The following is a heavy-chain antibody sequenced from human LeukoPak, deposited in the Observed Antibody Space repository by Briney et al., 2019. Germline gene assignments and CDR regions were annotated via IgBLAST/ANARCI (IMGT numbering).Heavy chain of an antibody. V-gene: IGHV2-5*02. Sequence: SGPTLVNPTQTLTLTCTFSGFSLNTRGVGVGWIRQPPGRALEWLALIYWDDDRRYSPSLKSRLTITKDTSRNQVVLTMTNMDPVDTATYFCAHRKNYYDSSVFDNWGQGTLATVSS. CDR2: IYWDDDR. J-gene: IGHJ4*02. CDR3: AHRKNYYDSSVFDN. CDR1: GFSLNTRGVG. D-gene: IGHD3-22*01.